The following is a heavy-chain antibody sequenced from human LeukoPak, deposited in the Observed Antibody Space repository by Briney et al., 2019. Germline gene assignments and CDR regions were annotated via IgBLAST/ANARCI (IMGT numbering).Heavy chain of an antibody. D-gene: IGHD1-26*01. V-gene: IGHV3-23*01. Sequence: GGSLRLSCAASGFTFSTYGMYWVRQAPGRGLDGVSGITGSGENTFYADSVKGRFTISRDNSKNTLYLQMNSLRAEDTALYYCAKLVGISNFDYWGQGTLVTVSS. CDR1: GFTFSTYG. J-gene: IGHJ4*02. CDR3: AKLVGISNFDY. CDR2: ITGSGENT.